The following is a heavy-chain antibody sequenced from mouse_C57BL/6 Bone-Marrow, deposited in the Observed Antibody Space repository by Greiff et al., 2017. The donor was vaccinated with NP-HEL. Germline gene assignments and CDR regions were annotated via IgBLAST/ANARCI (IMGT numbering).Heavy chain of an antibody. CDR2: INPYNGGT. Sequence: VQLQQSGPVLVKPGASVKMSCKASGYTFTDYYMNWVKQSHGKSLEWIGVINPYNGGTSYNQKFKGKATLTVDKSSSTAYMELNSLTSEDSAVDYCARPTGTDWYFDVWGTGTTVTVSS. J-gene: IGHJ1*03. CDR3: ARPTGTDWYFDV. D-gene: IGHD4-1*02. V-gene: IGHV1-19*01. CDR1: GYTFTDYY.